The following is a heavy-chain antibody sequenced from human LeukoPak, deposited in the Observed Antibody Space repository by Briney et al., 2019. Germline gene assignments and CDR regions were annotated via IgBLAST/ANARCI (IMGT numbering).Heavy chain of an antibody. D-gene: IGHD3-22*01. J-gene: IGHJ4*02. CDR2: MNPNSGNT. CDR3: ARGRYYYDSSGYNY. CDR1: GGTFSSYA. Sequence: EASVNVSCKASGGTFSSYAISWVRQATGQGLEWMGWMNPNSGNTGYAQKFQGRVTMTRNTSISTAYMELSSLRSEDTAVYYCARGRYYYDSSGYNYWGQGTLVTVSS. V-gene: IGHV1-8*02.